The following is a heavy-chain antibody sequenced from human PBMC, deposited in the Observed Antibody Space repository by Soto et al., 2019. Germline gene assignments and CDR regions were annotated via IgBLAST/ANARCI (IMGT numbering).Heavy chain of an antibody. CDR1: GYTFTSYG. CDR3: ARVIRGAYYNSPLDT. Sequence: ASVKVSCKTSGYTFTSYGISWVRQAPGQGLEWMGWISTYSGNTNYAQKFQGRVTMTRDTSISTVYMELSRLRFDDTAVYYCARVIRGAYYNSPLDTWGQGTVVTVSS. V-gene: IGHV1-18*01. D-gene: IGHD3-10*01. J-gene: IGHJ5*02. CDR2: ISTYSGNT.